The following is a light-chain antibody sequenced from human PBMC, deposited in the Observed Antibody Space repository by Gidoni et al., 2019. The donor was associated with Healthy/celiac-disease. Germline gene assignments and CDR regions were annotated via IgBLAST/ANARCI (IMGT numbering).Light chain of an antibody. Sequence: DIVLTQSPATLSLSPGERATLSCRASQSVSSYLAWYQQKPGQAPRLLSYDASNRATGSPARFSGSGSGTDFTLTISSLEPEDFAVYYCQQRSNWPPYTFGQGTKLEIK. J-gene: IGKJ2*01. CDR2: DAS. V-gene: IGKV3-11*01. CDR3: QQRSNWPPYT. CDR1: QSVSSY.